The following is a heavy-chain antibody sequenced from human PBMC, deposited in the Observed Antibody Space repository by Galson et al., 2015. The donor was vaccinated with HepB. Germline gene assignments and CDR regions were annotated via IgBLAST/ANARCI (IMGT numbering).Heavy chain of an antibody. CDR2: NSAGGATS. Sequence: APRLPCGAAGVTFSNYAMSWGRQAAGEGVEWVSGNSAGGATSYYAVSVKGRLTISRDNSKNTLYLQLDSLRAEDTAIYYCAKDSPIISGWYGAIDYWGPGTLVTVSS. V-gene: IGHV3-23*01. D-gene: IGHD6-19*01. CDR3: AKDSPIISGWYGAIDY. J-gene: IGHJ4*02. CDR1: GVTFSNYA.